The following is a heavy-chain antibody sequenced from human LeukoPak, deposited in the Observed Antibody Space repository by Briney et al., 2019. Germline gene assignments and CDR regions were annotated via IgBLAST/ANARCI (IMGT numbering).Heavy chain of an antibody. J-gene: IGHJ3*02. CDR2: ITWDSGSI. V-gene: IGHV3-9*01. CDR3: AKGRDGHQQWPLDAFDI. Sequence: PGGSLRLSCAASGFTFDDYAMYWVRQAPGKGLEWVSGITWDSGSIGYADSVKGRFTISRDNAKNSLDLQMNSLRTEDTALYYCAKGRDGHQQWPLDAFDIWGQGTVVTVSS. D-gene: IGHD6-19*01. CDR1: GFTFDDYA.